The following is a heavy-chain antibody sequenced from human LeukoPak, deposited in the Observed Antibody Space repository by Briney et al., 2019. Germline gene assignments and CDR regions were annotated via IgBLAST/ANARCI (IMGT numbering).Heavy chain of an antibody. V-gene: IGHV6-1*01. J-gene: IGHJ3*02. CDR2: TYYRSNWCH. CDR3: ARDPSEAFDI. CDR1: GGSVSSNSAA. Sequence: SQTLSLTCANSGGSVSSNSAAWNWIRQSPSRGLEWLGRTYYRSNWCHDYAVSVKSRITINPDTSKNQFSLQLNSVTPEDTAVYYCARDPSEAFDIWGQGTMVTVSS.